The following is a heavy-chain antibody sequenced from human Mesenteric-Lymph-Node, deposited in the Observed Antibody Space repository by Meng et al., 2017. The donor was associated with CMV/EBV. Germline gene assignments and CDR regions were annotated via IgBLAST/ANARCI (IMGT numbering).Heavy chain of an antibody. CDR3: ARFCSSTSCYGNFDF. CDR1: GGTLSKYA. CDR2: IIPIFGTT. V-gene: IGHV1-69*01. Sequence: GGTLSKYAMSGVRQAPGQGLEWMGGIIPIFGTTNYAQKFQGRLTLTADESTNTAYMELSSLRSEDTAFYYCARFCSSTSCYGNFDFWGQGTLVTVSS. J-gene: IGHJ4*02. D-gene: IGHD2-2*01.